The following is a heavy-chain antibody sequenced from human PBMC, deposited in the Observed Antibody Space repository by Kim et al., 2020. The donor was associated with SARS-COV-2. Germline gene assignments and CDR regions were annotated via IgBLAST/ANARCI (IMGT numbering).Heavy chain of an antibody. CDR3: ARSLTMAVSIVTGVDFNF. J-gene: IGHJ4*02. CDR2: LRHDGDGK. Sequence: GGSLRLSCSGAGFSISNYWMSWVRQAPGKGLEWVATLRHDGDGKFYADSVKGRFTLSRDTTNNLMYLQMNSLRAEDTAVYFCARSLTMAVSIVTGVDFNFGGLGTQVTVSS. CDR1: GFSISNYW. V-gene: IGHV3-7*01. D-gene: IGHD3-9*01.